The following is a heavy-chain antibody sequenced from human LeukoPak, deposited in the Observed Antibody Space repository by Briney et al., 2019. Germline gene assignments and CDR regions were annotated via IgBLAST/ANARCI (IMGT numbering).Heavy chain of an antibody. D-gene: IGHD7-27*01. J-gene: IGHJ5*02. Sequence: ASVKVSCEASGYSFTNYDINWVRQAAGQGLEWMGWVNPNNGDAGFSQKFQGRVTLTSNTSLTTAYMELTSLTSEDTAVYYCARGLGTYWGKDFLNWFDPWGQGTLVTVSS. CDR3: ARGLGTYWGKDFLNWFDP. V-gene: IGHV1-8*02. CDR1: GYSFTNYD. CDR2: VNPNNGDA.